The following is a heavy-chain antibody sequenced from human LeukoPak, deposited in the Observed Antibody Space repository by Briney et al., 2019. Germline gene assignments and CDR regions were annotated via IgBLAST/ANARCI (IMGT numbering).Heavy chain of an antibody. CDR3: ARFPYSSSWYVSDYYYYYMDV. Sequence: ASVKVSCKASGYTFTSYCISWVRQAPGQGLEWMGWISAYNRNTNYAQKLQGRVTITTDTSTSTAYMELRSLRSDDTAVYYCARFPYSSSWYVSDYYYYYMDVWGKGTTVTVSS. D-gene: IGHD6-13*01. J-gene: IGHJ6*03. V-gene: IGHV1-18*01. CDR1: GYTFTSYC. CDR2: ISAYNRNT.